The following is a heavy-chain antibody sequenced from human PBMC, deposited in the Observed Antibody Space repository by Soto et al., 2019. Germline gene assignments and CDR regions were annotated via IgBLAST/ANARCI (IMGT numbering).Heavy chain of an antibody. CDR2: IYYSGST. CDR1: GGSISSYY. CDR3: ARAYPYYDILTGPPQGMDV. J-gene: IGHJ6*02. V-gene: IGHV4-59*01. D-gene: IGHD3-9*01. Sequence: SETLSLTCTVSGGSISSYYWRWIRQPPGKGLEWIGYIYYSGSTNYNPSLKSRVTISVDTSKNQFSLKLSSVTAADTAVYYCARAYPYYDILTGPPQGMDVWGQGTTVTVSS.